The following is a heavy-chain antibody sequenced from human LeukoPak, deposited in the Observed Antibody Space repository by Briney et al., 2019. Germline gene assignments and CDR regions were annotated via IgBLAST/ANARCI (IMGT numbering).Heavy chain of an antibody. V-gene: IGHV3-20*04. D-gene: IGHD3-16*01. Sequence: GGSLRLSCAASGFTFDDYGMSWVRQAPGKGLEWVSGINWNGGSTGYADSVKGRFTISRDNAKNSLYLQMNSLRAEDTALYYCARDYVSVGVDYYYYFDYWGQGTLVTVSS. CDR1: GFTFDDYG. CDR2: INWNGGST. J-gene: IGHJ4*02. CDR3: ARDYVSVGVDYYYYFDY.